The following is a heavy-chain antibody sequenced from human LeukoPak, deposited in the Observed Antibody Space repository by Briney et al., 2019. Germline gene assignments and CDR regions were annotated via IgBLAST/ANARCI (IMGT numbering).Heavy chain of an antibody. V-gene: IGHV4-59*01. CDR2: IYYSGST. CDR1: GGAFRSYY. J-gene: IGHJ4*02. Sequence: PSETLSLTGSVSGGAFRSYYWSGIRQPPGKGLEWIGYIYYSGSTNYNPSLKSRVTISVDTSKNQFSLKLSSVTAADTAVYYCARARGSSYFDYWGQGTLVTVSS. D-gene: IGHD1-26*01. CDR3: ARARGSSYFDY.